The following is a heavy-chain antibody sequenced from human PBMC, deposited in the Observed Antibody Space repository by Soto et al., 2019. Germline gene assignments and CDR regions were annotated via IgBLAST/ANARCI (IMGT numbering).Heavy chain of an antibody. CDR1: GGSISGYY. CDR2: VKDGGNT. Sequence: QVQLQQWGAGLLKPSETLSLNCAVTGGSISGYYWSWIRQPPGKGLAWIGEVKDGGNTNYSPSLRGRITISSDTSNNQFSLRLNSVTAADTGVYYCARGQEGVVATHWDQGSLVTVSS. V-gene: IGHV4-34*01. D-gene: IGHD5-12*01. J-gene: IGHJ4*02. CDR3: ARGQEGVVATH.